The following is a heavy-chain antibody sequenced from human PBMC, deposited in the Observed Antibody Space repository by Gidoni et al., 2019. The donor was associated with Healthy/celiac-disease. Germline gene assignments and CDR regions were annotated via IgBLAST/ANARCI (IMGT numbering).Heavy chain of an antibody. Sequence: EVQLVESGGGLVQPGGSLRLTCEASGFTFSSYSMNWVRQAPGKGLEWGSYISSSSSTIYYADSVKCRFTISRDNAKNSLYLQMNSLRYEDTAVYYCARGREWNYQWGQGTMVTVSS. D-gene: IGHD1-7*01. V-gene: IGHV3-48*02. CDR2: ISSSSSTI. J-gene: IGHJ3*01. CDR1: GFTFSSYS. CDR3: ARGREWNYQ.